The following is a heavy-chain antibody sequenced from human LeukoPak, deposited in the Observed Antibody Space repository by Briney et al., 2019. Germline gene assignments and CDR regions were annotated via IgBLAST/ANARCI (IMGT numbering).Heavy chain of an antibody. Sequence: PSETLSLACTVSGGSISSGGYYWSWIRQHPGKGLEWIGYIYYSGSTYYNPSLKSRVTISVDTSKNQFSLKLSSVTAADTAVYYCASEYYYDSSGYYYWGQGTLVTVSS. CDR1: GGSISSGGYY. CDR2: IYYSGST. D-gene: IGHD3-22*01. CDR3: ASEYYYDSSGYYY. V-gene: IGHV4-39*01. J-gene: IGHJ4*02.